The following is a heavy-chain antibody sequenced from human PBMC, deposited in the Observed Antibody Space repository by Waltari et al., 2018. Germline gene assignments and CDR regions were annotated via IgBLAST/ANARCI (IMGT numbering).Heavy chain of an antibody. D-gene: IGHD3-3*01. CDR2: ISGSGGSK. J-gene: IGHJ6*02. V-gene: IGHV3-23*04. Sequence: EVQLVESGGGLVQPGGSLRLSCAASGFTFSSYAMSWVRQAPGKGLEWVSAISGSGGSKYYADAVKCRFTISRDNSKNTLYLQMNSLRAEDTAVYYCAKDHDFWSANYYYYGMDVWGQGTTVTVSS. CDR1: GFTFSSYA. CDR3: AKDHDFWSANYYYYGMDV.